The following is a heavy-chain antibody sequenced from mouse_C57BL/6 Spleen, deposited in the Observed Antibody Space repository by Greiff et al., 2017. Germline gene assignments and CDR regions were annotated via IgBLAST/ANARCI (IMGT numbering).Heavy chain of an antibody. CDR2: IHPNSGST. V-gene: IGHV1-64*01. CDR1: GYTFTSYW. J-gene: IGHJ3*01. D-gene: IGHD3-3*01. CDR3: ARKDGTEQARFAY. Sequence: VQLQQPGAELVKPGASVKLSCKASGYTFTSYWMHWVKQRPGQGLEWIGMIHPNSGSTNYNEKFKSKATLTVDKSSSTAYRQLSSRTSEDSAVYYCARKDGTEQARFAYWGQGTLVTVSA.